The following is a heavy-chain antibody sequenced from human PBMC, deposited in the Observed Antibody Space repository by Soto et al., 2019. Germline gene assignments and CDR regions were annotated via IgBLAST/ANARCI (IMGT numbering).Heavy chain of an antibody. J-gene: IGHJ3*02. V-gene: IGHV3-23*01. CDR3: AKDVVESYYAFDI. Sequence: GGSLRLSCAASGFTFSSYAMSWVRQAPGKGLEWVSAISGSGGSTYYADSVKGRFTISRNNSKNTLYLQMNSLRAEDAAVYDCAKDVVESYYAFDIWGQGTMVTVSS. CDR1: GFTFSSYA. D-gene: IGHD1-26*01. CDR2: ISGSGGST.